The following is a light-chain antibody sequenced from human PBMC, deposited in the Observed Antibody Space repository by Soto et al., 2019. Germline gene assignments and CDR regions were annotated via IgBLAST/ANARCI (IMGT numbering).Light chain of an antibody. V-gene: IGKV3-11*01. CDR1: QSVNNY. CDR2: DAF. CDR3: QHRSGWPQT. J-gene: IGKJ3*01. Sequence: EIVLTQSPATLSLSPGERATLSCRTSQSVNNYLAWYQQKRGQAPRLLIFDAFNRATGVPARFSGSGSGTDFTLTISCLDPEDFGVYYCQHRSGWPQTFGHGTKEEIK.